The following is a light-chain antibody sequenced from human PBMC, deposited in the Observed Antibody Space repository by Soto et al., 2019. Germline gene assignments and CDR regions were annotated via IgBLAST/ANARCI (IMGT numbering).Light chain of an antibody. J-gene: IGKJ2*01. Sequence: EIVLTQSPATLSMSPGERATLSCKTSQSTSSYLAWYQHRPGQTPRLLIYDVSNRATGIPARFSGSGSGTDFTLTISSLEPEDFAVYYCQQRNRWPPVYTFGQGTKLDI. V-gene: IGKV3-11*01. CDR3: QQRNRWPPVYT. CDR1: QSTSSY. CDR2: DVS.